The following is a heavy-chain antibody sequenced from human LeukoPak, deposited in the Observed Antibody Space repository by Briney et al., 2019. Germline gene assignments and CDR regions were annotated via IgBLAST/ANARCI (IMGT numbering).Heavy chain of an antibody. CDR2: INTDGSST. CDR1: GFTFSSYW. CDR3: ARDRSGEIYEDDAFDI. Sequence: PGGSLRLSCAASGFTFSSYWMHWVRQAPGKGLVWVSRINTDGSSTSYADSVKGRFTISRDNAKNTLYLQMNSLRAEDTAVYYCARDRSGEIYEDDAFDIWGRGTMVTVSS. J-gene: IGHJ3*02. V-gene: IGHV3-74*01. D-gene: IGHD3-10*01.